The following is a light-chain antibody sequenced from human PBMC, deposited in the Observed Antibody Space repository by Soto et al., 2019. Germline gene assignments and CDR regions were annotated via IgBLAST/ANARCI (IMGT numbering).Light chain of an antibody. J-gene: IGKJ4*01. Sequence: DVVMTQSPLSLPVTLGQPASISCGSTRSLVSSDGNTYLSWFQQRPGQSPRRLIYKVSNRDSGVPDRFSGSGSGTDFTLKISRVEAEDVGVYYCMQGTHWPLTFGGGTRVEIK. CDR2: KVS. CDR3: MQGTHWPLT. V-gene: IGKV2-30*01. CDR1: RSLVSSDGNTY.